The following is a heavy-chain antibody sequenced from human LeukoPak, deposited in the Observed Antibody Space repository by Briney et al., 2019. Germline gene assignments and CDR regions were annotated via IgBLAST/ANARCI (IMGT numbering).Heavy chain of an antibody. Sequence: ASVKVSCKTSGYTFTSYGVSWVRQAPGQRLEWMGWISTYNYNTNYAQKFRGRVTLTKDTSTSTVYMELRSLRSVDTAIYYCARQVDTTMALPDYWGQGTLVTVSS. CDR2: ISTYNYNT. D-gene: IGHD5-18*01. CDR3: ARQVDTTMALPDY. CDR1: GYTFTSYG. J-gene: IGHJ4*02. V-gene: IGHV1-18*01.